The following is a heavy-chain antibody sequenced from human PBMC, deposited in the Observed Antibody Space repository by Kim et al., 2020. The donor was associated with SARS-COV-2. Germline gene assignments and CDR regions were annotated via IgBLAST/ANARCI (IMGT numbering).Heavy chain of an antibody. J-gene: IGHJ4*02. D-gene: IGHD4-4*01. CDR2: GGTT. CDR3: ARGASNYGY. V-gene: IGHV3-53*01. Sequence: GGTTYYADSVRGRFSIPRDNSKNTMYLQMNSLRGEDTAVYYCARGASNYGYWGQGTLVTVSS.